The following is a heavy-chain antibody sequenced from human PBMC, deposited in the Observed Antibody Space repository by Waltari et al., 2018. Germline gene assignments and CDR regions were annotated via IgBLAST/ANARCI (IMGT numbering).Heavy chain of an antibody. J-gene: IGHJ3*02. CDR2: IYTSGST. D-gene: IGHD3-10*01. CDR3: ARDRLTGVDAFDI. Sequence: QVQLQESGPGLVKPSETLSLTCTVSGGSISSYSWSWIRQPAGKGLEWIGRIYTSGSTNYNPSLKSRVTMSGDTSKNQFSLKLSSVTAADTAVYYCARDRLTGVDAFDIWGQGTMVTVSS. CDR1: GGSISSYS. V-gene: IGHV4-4*07.